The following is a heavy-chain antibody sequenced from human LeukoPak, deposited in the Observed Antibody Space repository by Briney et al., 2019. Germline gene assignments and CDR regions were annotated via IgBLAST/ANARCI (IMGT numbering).Heavy chain of an antibody. Sequence: GGSLRLSCVASGFTFSSHWMHWVRQAPGKGLVWVSRLSNDETYIEYADSVKGRFTISRDNAKNSLYLQMNSLRDEDTAVYYCASGYSDYWGQGTLVTVSS. CDR1: GFTFSSHW. CDR3: ASGYSDY. V-gene: IGHV3-74*03. J-gene: IGHJ4*02. D-gene: IGHD5-24*01. CDR2: LSNDETYI.